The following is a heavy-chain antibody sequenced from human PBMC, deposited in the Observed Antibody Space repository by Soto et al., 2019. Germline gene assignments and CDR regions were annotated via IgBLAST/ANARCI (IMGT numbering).Heavy chain of an antibody. J-gene: IGHJ4*02. CDR1: GFTFSSYG. CDR3: ARAVDTAMVLNY. V-gene: IGHV3-33*01. Sequence: QVQLVESGGGVVQPGMSLRLSCAASGFTFSSYGMHWVRQAPGKGLEWVAVIWYDGSNKYYADSVKGRFTISRDNSKNTLYLQMNSLRAEDTAVYYCARAVDTAMVLNYWGQGTLVTVSS. D-gene: IGHD5-18*01. CDR2: IWYDGSNK.